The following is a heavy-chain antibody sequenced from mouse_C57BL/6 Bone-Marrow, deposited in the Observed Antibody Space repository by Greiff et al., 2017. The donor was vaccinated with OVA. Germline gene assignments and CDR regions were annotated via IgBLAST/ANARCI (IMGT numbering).Heavy chain of an antibody. D-gene: IGHD1-1*01. CDR3: SEESDFLLQDYFDY. Sequence: EVKVVESGEGLVKPGGSLKLSCAASGFTFSSYAMSWVRQTPEKRLEWVAYISSGGDYIYYADNVKGRFTISRDNARNTLYLQMSRLKSEDTAMLYCSEESDFLLQDYFDYWGQGTTLTGSS. CDR1: GFTFSSYA. J-gene: IGHJ2*01. CDR2: ISSGGDYI. V-gene: IGHV5-9-1*02.